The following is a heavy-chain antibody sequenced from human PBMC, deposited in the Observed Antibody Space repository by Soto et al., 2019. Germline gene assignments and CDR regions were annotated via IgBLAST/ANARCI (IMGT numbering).Heavy chain of an antibody. CDR3: ARDLAYYDFWSGYYTRGMDV. CDR2: INAGNGNT. CDR1: GYTFTSYA. J-gene: IGHJ6*02. V-gene: IGHV1-3*01. Sequence: GASVKVSCKASGYTFTSYAMHWVRQAPGQRLEWMGWINAGNGNTKYSQKFQGRVTITGDTSASTAYMELSSLRSEDTAVYYCARDLAYYDFWSGYYTRGMDVWGQGTTVTVSS. D-gene: IGHD3-3*01.